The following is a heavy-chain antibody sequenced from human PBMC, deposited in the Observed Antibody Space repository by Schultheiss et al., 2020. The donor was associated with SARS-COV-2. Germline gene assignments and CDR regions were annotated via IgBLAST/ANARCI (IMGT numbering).Heavy chain of an antibody. D-gene: IGHD7-27*01. J-gene: IGHJ6*02. V-gene: IGHV1-2*02. CDR1: GYTFTGYY. Sequence: ASVKVSCKASGYTFTGYYMHWVRQAPGQGLEWMGWINPNSGGTNYAQEFQGKVTMTRDTSISAAYMELSSLRTDDTAVYYCAREGPDPWSKWGPYYYYGMDVWVQGTTVTV. CDR2: INPNSGGT. CDR3: AREGPDPWSKWGPYYYYGMDV.